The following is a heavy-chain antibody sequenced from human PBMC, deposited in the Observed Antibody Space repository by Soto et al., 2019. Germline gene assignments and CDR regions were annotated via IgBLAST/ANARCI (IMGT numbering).Heavy chain of an antibody. J-gene: IGHJ5*02. CDR1: GFTFGDYA. CDR3: TRAQPITIFGVVINSNGFDP. CDR2: IRSKAYGGTT. D-gene: IGHD3-3*01. V-gene: IGHV3-49*03. Sequence: GGSLRLSCTASGFTFGDYAMSWFRQAPGKGLEWVGFIRSKAYGGTTEYAASVKGRFTISRDDSKSIAYLQMNSLKTEDTAVYYCTRAQPITIFGVVINSNGFDPWGQGTLVTVSS.